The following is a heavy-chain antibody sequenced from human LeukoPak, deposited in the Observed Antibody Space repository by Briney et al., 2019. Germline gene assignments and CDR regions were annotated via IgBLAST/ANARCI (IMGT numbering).Heavy chain of an antibody. CDR3: AGQKVGGGSDP. J-gene: IGHJ5*02. D-gene: IGHD3-16*01. Sequence: SETLSLTCTVSGGSISSSSYYWGWIRQPPGKGLEWIGSIYYSGSTYYNPSLKSRVTISVDTSKNQFSLKLSSVTAADTAVYYCAGQKVGGGSDPGAQGTLVPVSS. CDR2: IYYSGST. CDR1: GGSISSSSYY. V-gene: IGHV4-39*01.